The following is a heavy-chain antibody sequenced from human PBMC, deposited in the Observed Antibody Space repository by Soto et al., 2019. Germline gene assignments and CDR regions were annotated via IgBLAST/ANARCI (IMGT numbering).Heavy chain of an antibody. D-gene: IGHD6-13*01. V-gene: IGHV3-23*01. CDR3: AKDGAAAGEFDY. Sequence: GGSLRLSCAASGFTFSSYAMSWVRQAPGKGLEWVSAIGGSGGSTYYADSVKGRFTISRDNSKNTLYLQMNSLRAEDTAVYYCAKDGAAAGEFDYWGQGTLVTVSS. CDR2: IGGSGGST. CDR1: GFTFSSYA. J-gene: IGHJ4*02.